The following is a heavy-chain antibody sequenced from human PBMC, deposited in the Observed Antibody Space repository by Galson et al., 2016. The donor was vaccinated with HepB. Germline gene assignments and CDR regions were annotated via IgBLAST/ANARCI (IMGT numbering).Heavy chain of an antibody. D-gene: IGHD2-8*01. Sequence: SLRLSCAASGFTFSSYGMHWIRQAPGKGLEWVAVISYDGSRKYYADSVEGRFSISKDNSNNTLRLQINSLRPEDTALYYCAKDLSVGYGVHIWGKGTTVTVSS. CDR1: GFTFSSYG. CDR3: AKDLSVGYGVHI. V-gene: IGHV3-30*18. J-gene: IGHJ6*04. CDR2: ISYDGSRK.